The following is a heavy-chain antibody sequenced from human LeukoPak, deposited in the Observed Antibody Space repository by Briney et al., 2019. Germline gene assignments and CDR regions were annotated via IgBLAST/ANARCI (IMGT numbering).Heavy chain of an antibody. J-gene: IGHJ6*03. V-gene: IGHV3-20*04. CDR1: GFTFDDYG. CDR3: ARVPLGYCSSTSCSRGYYYYYYMDV. D-gene: IGHD2-2*01. CDR2: INWNGGST. Sequence: GGSLRLSCAASGFTFDDYGMSWVRQAPGKGLEWVSGINWNGGSTGYADSVKGRFTISRDNAKNSLYLQMNSLRAEDTALYYCARVPLGYCSSTSCSRGYYYYYYMDVWGRGTTVTVSS.